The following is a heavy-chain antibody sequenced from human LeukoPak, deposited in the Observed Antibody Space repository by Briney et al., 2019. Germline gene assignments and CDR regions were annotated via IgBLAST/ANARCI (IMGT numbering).Heavy chain of an antibody. D-gene: IGHD5-12*01. CDR1: GYTFTGYY. V-gene: IGHV1-2*02. Sequence: ASVRVSCKASGYTFTGYYMHWVRQAPGQGLEWMGWINPNSGGTNYAQKFQGRVTMTRDTSISTAYMELSRLRSDDTAVYYCARVMSGYDDFDYWGQGALVTVSS. CDR2: INPNSGGT. J-gene: IGHJ4*02. CDR3: ARVMSGYDDFDY.